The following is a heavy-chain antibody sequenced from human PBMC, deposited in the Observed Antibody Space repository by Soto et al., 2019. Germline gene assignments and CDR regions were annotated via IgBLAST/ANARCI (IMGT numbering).Heavy chain of an antibody. J-gene: IGHJ4*02. CDR1: GFTFSSYW. V-gene: IGHV3-74*03. Sequence: EVQLVESGGGLVQPGGSLRLSCVASGFTFSSYWMHWVRQAPGKEPVWVSFIDSYGSSTKYADSVRGRFTISRDNAKNTLYLLMNSLRVEDTAVYYCVRGLGNSDHWGQGTLVTVSS. CDR2: IDSYGSST. CDR3: VRGLGNSDH.